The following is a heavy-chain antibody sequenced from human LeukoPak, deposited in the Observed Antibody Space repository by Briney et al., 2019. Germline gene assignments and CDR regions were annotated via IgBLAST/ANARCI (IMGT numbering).Heavy chain of an antibody. V-gene: IGHV3-7*01. Sequence: SGGSLRLSCAASGFTFSSYAMSWVRQAPGKGLDWVASMREDGSEIYYVDSVKGRFTISRDNAKNSLYLQMNSLRAEDTAVYYCARSDKDVYYYYYYMDVWGKGTTVTVSS. CDR3: ARSDKDVYYYYYYMDV. CDR2: MREDGSEI. CDR1: GFTFSSYA. J-gene: IGHJ6*03.